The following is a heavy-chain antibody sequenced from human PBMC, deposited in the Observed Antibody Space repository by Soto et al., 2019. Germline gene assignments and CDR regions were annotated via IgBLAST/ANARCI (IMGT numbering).Heavy chain of an antibody. CDR1: GFTFSSYA. Sequence: EVQLLESGGGLVQPGGSLRLSCAASGFTFSSYAMSWVRQAPGKGLEWVSAISGSGGSTYYADSVKGRFTISRDNSKNTLYLQMNCLGAEDTAVYYCAKDPFLEWSLPMDVWGKGTTVTVSS. D-gene: IGHD3-3*01. CDR3: AKDPFLEWSLPMDV. J-gene: IGHJ6*03. CDR2: ISGSGGST. V-gene: IGHV3-23*01.